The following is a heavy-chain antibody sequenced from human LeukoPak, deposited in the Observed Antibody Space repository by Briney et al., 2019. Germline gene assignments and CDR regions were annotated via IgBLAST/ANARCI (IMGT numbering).Heavy chain of an antibody. J-gene: IGHJ4*02. V-gene: IGHV1-3*01. Sequence: ASVKVSCKASGYTFTSCAMHWVRQAHGQRLEWMGWINAGNGNTKYSQKFQGRVTITRDTSASTAYMELSSLRSEDTAVYYCARVDIVATTSFDYWGQGTLVTVSS. D-gene: IGHD5-12*01. CDR2: INAGNGNT. CDR1: GYTFTSCA. CDR3: ARVDIVATTSFDY.